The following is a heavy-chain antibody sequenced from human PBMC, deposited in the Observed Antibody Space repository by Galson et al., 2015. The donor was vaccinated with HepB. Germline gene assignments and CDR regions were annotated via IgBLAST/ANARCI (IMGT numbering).Heavy chain of an antibody. Sequence: SLRLSCAASGFIFSSDAMSWVRQAPGKGLEWVSAISGSSSNKYYADSVKGRFTISRDNSKNTVYLQMNSLRADDTAVYYCGSGPPRYTGWYRGLHKFFQHRGQGTPVTGSS. V-gene: IGHV3-23*01. CDR2: ISGSSSNK. CDR1: GFIFSSDA. D-gene: IGHD6-19*01. J-gene: IGHJ1*01. CDR3: GSGPPRYTGWYRGLHKFFQH.